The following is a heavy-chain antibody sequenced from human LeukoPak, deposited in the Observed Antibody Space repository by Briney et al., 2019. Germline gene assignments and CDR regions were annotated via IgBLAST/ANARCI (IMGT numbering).Heavy chain of an antibody. CDR1: GGSISSSY. J-gene: IGHJ6*03. CDR2: IYYTGNT. CDR3: ARRQQTNYYYYMDV. V-gene: IGHV4-59*08. D-gene: IGHD1-1*01. Sequence: PSETLSLTCTVPGGSISSSYWSWIRQPPGKGLEWIGYIYYTGNTNYNPSLNSRITMSVDTSKNQFSLKLSSVTAADTAVYYCARRQQTNYYYYMDVWGKGTTVTVSS.